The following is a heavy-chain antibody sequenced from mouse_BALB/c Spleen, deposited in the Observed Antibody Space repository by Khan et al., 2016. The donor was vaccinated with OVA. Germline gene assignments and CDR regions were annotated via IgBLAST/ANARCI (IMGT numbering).Heavy chain of an antibody. CDR2: INPSNGGT. V-gene: IGHV1S81*02. Sequence: QVQLQQPGAELVKPGASVKLSCKASGYTFSSYYMYWVKQRPGQGLEWIGGINPSNGGTNFNEKFKTKATLTVDKSSSTAYMQLSSLTSEDSAVYYCTSSGYGNPFAYWGQGTLVTVSA. J-gene: IGHJ3*01. D-gene: IGHD2-10*02. CDR1: GYTFSSYY. CDR3: TSSGYGNPFAY.